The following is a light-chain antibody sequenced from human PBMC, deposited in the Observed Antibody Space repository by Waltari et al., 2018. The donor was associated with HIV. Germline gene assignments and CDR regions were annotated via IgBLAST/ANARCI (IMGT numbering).Light chain of an antibody. CDR3: QSHDSSLSGYV. V-gene: IGLV1-40*01. Sequence: QSVLTQPPSVSGAPGQRVPISCTGSSSTIGAGYHVHWYQQLPGPAPKLLIYGNSNRPSGVPDRFSGSKSGTSASLAITGLQAEDEADYHCQSHDSSLSGYVFGTGTKVTVL. CDR2: GNS. CDR1: SSTIGAGYH. J-gene: IGLJ1*01.